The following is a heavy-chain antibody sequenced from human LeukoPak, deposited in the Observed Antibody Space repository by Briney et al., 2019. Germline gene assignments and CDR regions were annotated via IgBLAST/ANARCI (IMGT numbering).Heavy chain of an antibody. V-gene: IGHV3-23*01. CDR3: AKDLWGRVALADY. CDR1: GFTFSTYA. J-gene: IGHJ4*02. CDR2: ISGNGDNT. D-gene: IGHD2-8*02. Sequence: GGSLRLSCAAAGFTFSTYAVSWVRQAPGKGLEWVSAISGNGDNTYYADSVKGRFTISRDNSKITLYLQMNSLRADDTALYYCAKDLWGRVALADYWGQGTLVTASS.